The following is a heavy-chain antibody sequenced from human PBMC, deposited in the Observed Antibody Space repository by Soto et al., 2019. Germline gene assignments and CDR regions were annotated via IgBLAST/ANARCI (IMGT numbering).Heavy chain of an antibody. CDR2: ISPYDGNT. J-gene: IGHJ6*02. V-gene: IGHV1-18*01. D-gene: IGHD3-22*01. CDR3: ARGGYYDSSGSRNYHYYGMNV. CDR1: GYTFSSYG. Sequence: QVQLVQSGGEVKKPGASVKVSCKASGYTFSSYGINWVRQAPGQGLEWLGWISPYDGNTKYAQILQGRVSMTTDTSTNTAYMEVRILRSDDTAVYYCARGGYYDSSGSRNYHYYGMNVWGQGTTVTVSS.